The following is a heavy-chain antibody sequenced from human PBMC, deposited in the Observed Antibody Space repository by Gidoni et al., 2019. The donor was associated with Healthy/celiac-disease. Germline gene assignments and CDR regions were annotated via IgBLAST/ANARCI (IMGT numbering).Heavy chain of an antibody. D-gene: IGHD5-18*01. CDR3: AREVLDTAMVTDY. CDR2: ISSSGSTI. V-gene: IGHV3-11*01. J-gene: IGHJ4*02. CDR1: GFTFSDYY. Sequence: QVQLVESGGGLVKPGGSLRLSCAASGFTFSDYYMSWIRQAPGKGLELVSYISSSGSTIYYADFVKGRFTISRDNAKNSLYLQMNSRRAEDTAVYYCAREVLDTAMVTDYWGQGTLVTVSS.